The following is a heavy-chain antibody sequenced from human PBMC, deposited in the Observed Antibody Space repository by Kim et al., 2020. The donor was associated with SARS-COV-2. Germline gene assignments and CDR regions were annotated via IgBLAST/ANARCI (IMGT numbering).Heavy chain of an antibody. J-gene: IGHJ4*02. CDR3: ARGVVEVAATFFDY. D-gene: IGHD2-15*01. CDR2: INHSGST. CDR1: GGSFSGYY. V-gene: IGHV4-34*01. Sequence: SETLSLTCAVYGGSFSGYYWSWIRQPPGKGLEWIGEINHSGSTNYNPSLKSRVTISVDTSKNQFSLKLSSVTAADTAVYYCARGVVEVAATFFDYWGQGTLVTVSS.